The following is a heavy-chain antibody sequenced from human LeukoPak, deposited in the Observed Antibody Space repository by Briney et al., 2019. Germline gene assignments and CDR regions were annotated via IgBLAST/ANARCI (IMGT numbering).Heavy chain of an antibody. CDR3: AKHRFESGGYHSTD. CDR1: GFTFSSYA. V-gene: IGHV3-23*01. Sequence: GGSLRLSCAASGFTFSSYAMSWVRQAPGKGLAWVSTISGGSGSTHCADSVKGRFTISRDNSKNTLYLQMNSLRDEDTAVYYCAKHRFESGGYHSTDWGQGTLVTVSS. D-gene: IGHD3-22*01. J-gene: IGHJ4*02. CDR2: ISGGSGST.